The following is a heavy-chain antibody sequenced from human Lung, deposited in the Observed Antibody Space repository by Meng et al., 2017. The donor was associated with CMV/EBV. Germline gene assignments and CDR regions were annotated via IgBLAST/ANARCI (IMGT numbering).Heavy chain of an antibody. Sequence: GEXXKISCAASGFTVSDNYMSWVRQAPGKGLEWVSVIYSGGSTYYADSVKGRFTISRDNSKNTLYLQMNSLRAEDTAVYYCARDLEWFGSGGYFGMDVWGQAXTVTVSS. J-gene: IGHJ6*02. CDR1: GFTVSDNY. CDR2: IYSGGST. D-gene: IGHD3-10*01. V-gene: IGHV3-66*02. CDR3: ARDLEWFGSGGYFGMDV.